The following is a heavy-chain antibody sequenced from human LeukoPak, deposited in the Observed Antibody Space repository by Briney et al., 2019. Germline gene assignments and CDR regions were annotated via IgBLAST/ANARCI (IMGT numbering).Heavy chain of an antibody. Sequence: GGSLRLSCEASGFTFDDYAMHWVRQAPGKGLKWVSGISWNSDNIGYADSVKGRFTISRDNAKNFLYLQMNSLRAEDTAVYYCARVLEQWLVLRNFDYWGQGTLVTVSS. J-gene: IGHJ4*02. D-gene: IGHD6-19*01. CDR2: ISWNSDNI. CDR1: GFTFDDYA. V-gene: IGHV3-9*01. CDR3: ARVLEQWLVLRNFDY.